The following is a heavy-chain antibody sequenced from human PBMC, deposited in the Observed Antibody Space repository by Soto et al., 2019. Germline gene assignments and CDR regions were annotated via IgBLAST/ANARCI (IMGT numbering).Heavy chain of an antibody. D-gene: IGHD2-2*01. CDR2: IYPGDSDT. Sequence: GESLKISCKGSGYSFTSYWIGWVRQMPGKGLEWMGIIYPGDSDTRYSPSFQGQVTISADKSISTAYLQWSSLKASDTAMYYCARRLVVVPASAWFDPWGQGTLVTVSS. CDR3: ARRLVVVPASAWFDP. J-gene: IGHJ5*02. CDR1: GYSFTSYW. V-gene: IGHV5-51*01.